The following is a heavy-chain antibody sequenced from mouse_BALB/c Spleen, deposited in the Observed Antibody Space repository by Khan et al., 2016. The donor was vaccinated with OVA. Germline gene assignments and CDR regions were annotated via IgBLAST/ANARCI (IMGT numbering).Heavy chain of an antibody. J-gene: IGHJ1*01. V-gene: IGHV1-63*02. CDR2: IYPGVDYT. Sequence: QVQLKQSGAELLRPGTSVKMSCKAAGYTFTNYLIGWIKQRPGHGLEWIGDIYPGVDYTNYNEKFKGKATLTADTSSTTVFMQLSSLTFEDSAIYYCARYPSWYFDFWGAGTTVTVSS. CDR3: ARYPSWYFDF. CDR1: GYTFTNYL.